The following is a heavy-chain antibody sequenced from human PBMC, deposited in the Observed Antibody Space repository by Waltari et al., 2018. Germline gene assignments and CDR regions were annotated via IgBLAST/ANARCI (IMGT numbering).Heavy chain of an antibody. V-gene: IGHV4-39*01. J-gene: IGHJ4*02. CDR1: GGSVTATSYF. D-gene: IGHD2-2*01. CDR3: ARQGLYCRSSSCVGLDFSH. Sequence: QESGPGLLKPSETLSLTCAVSGGSVTATSYFRGGLRQPAGKGLDWLGNIYCVGSTNYNSSLESRVSIPVDPSQNQISLKLTSVTAADTAVYYCARQGLYCRSSSCVGLDFSHWGQGTLVAVSS. CDR2: IYCVGST.